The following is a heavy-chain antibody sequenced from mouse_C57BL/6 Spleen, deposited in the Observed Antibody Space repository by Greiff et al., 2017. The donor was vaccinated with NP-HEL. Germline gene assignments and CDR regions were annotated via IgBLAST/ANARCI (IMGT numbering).Heavy chain of an antibody. CDR2: IYPRSGNT. V-gene: IGHV1-81*01. D-gene: IGHD2-4*01. Sequence: VQLQQSGAELARPGASVKLSCKASGYTFTSYGISWVKQRTGQGLEWIGAIYPRSGNTYYNEKFKGKATLTADKSSSTAYMELRSLTSEDSAVYFCARGCDYDGGFAYWGQGTLVTVSA. CDR3: ARGCDYDGGFAY. J-gene: IGHJ3*01. CDR1: GYTFTSYG.